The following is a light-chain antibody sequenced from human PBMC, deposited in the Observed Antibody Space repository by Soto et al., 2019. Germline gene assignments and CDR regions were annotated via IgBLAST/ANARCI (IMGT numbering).Light chain of an antibody. J-gene: IGKJ2*01. Sequence: DIVLTQSPDSLAVSLGERATINCKSSQSVLHSSNNKNYLAWYQQKPGQPPKLLIYWASTRESGVPDRFSGSGSGTDFTLTISSLQAEDVAVYYCQQYYSTLVYTFGQGTKLEIK. CDR3: QQYYSTLVYT. CDR1: QSVLHSSNNKNY. CDR2: WAS. V-gene: IGKV4-1*01.